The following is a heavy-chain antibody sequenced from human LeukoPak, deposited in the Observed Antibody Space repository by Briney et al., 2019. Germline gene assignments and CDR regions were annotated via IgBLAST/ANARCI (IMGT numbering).Heavy chain of an antibody. J-gene: IGHJ3*02. V-gene: IGHV3-21*01. CDR3: ARKMKIGDRVGTFDI. CDR2: IGTDGSYI. D-gene: IGHD3-3*01. CDR1: GFTFSSHN. Sequence: PGGSLRLSCAASGFTFSSHNMNWVRQAPMKGLEWVSSIGTDGSYIYYADSVQGRFTISRDNAKNSLYLQMNSLTAEDTAVYYCARKMKIGDRVGTFDIWGQGTMVTVSS.